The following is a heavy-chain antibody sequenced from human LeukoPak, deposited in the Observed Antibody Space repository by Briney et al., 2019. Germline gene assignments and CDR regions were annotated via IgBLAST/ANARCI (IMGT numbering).Heavy chain of an antibody. CDR3: ARKLFRNSPEKY. CDR1: GYTFTGYY. J-gene: IGHJ4*02. V-gene: IGHV1-69*06. CDR2: IIPIFGTA. Sequence: GASVKVSCKASGYTFTGYYVHWVRQAPGQGLEWMGGIIPIFGTANYAQKFQGRVTITADKSTSTAYMELSSLRSEDTAVYYCARKLFRNSPEKYWGQGTLVTVSS. D-gene: IGHD2-15*01.